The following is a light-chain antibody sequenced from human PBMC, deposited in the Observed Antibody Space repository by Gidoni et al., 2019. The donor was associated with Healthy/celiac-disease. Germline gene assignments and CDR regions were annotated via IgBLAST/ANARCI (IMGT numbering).Light chain of an antibody. V-gene: IGKV1-5*01. CDR3: QQYNSYSGG. Sequence: DIQMTQSPSTLSASVGDRVTITCRASQSISSWFAWYQQKPGKAPKLLIYDASSLESGVPSRLSGSGSGTEFTLTISSLQPDDFATYYCQQYNSYSGGFGQGTKVEIK. CDR1: QSISSW. CDR2: DAS. J-gene: IGKJ1*01.